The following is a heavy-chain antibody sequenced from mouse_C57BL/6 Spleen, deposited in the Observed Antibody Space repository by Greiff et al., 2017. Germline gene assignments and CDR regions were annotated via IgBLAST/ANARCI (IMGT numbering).Heavy chain of an antibody. J-gene: IGHJ2*01. CDR2: INPNNGGT. V-gene: IGHV1-22*01. Sequence: EVQLQQSGPELVKPGASVKMSCKASGYTFTDYNMHWVKQSHGKSLEWIGYINPNNGGTSYNQKFKGKATLTVNKSSSTAYMELRSLTSEDSAVYYCARWGYYGSSSYYFDYWGQGTTLTVSS. CDR3: ARWGYYGSSSYYFDY. D-gene: IGHD1-1*01. CDR1: GYTFTDYN.